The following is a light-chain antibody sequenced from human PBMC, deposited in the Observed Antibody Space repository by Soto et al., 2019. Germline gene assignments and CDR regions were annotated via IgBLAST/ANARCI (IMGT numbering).Light chain of an antibody. J-gene: IGKJ3*01. V-gene: IGKV3-20*01. CDR1: RSVSSTY. Sequence: EIVLTQSPGTLSLSPGDRATLSCRASRSVSSTYLAWYQQKPGQAPRLLIYDASSRATGIPDRFSGSGSGTDFTLTISRLEPEDFAVYYCQQYGSSPGLFTFGPGTKVDIK. CDR2: DAS. CDR3: QQYGSSPGLFT.